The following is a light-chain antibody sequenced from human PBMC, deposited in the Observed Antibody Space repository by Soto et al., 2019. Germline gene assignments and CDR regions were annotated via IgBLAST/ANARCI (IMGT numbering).Light chain of an antibody. CDR1: SSDVGGYNY. Sequence: QSVLTQPASVSGSPGQSITISCTGTSSDVGGYNYVSWYQQHPGKAPKLMIYEVSNRPSGVSNRFSGSKSGNTASLTNSGLQAEDEADYYCSSYTSSSTYGFGTGTKLTVL. J-gene: IGLJ1*01. CDR2: EVS. CDR3: SSYTSSSTYG. V-gene: IGLV2-14*01.